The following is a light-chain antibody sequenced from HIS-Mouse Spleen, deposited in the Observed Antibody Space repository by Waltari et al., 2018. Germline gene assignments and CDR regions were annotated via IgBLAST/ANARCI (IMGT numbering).Light chain of an antibody. CDR2: RNN. CDR1: SPNIGSNY. V-gene: IGLV1-47*01. Sequence: QSVLTQPPSASGTPGQRVTISCSGSSPNIGSNYVYWYQQPPGTAPKLLIYRNNQRTAGVPDRLSGSKSGTSASLAISGLRSEDEADYYCAAWDDSLSGPVFGGGTKLTVL. CDR3: AAWDDSLSGPV. J-gene: IGLJ3*02.